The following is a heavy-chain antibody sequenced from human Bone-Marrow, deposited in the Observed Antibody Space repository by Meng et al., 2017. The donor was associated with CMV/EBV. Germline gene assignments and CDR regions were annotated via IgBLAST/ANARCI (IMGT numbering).Heavy chain of an antibody. CDR3: ARDYFESSGSSSFAYYGMDV. D-gene: IGHD3-22*01. Sequence: ASVKVSCKASGYTFTSFDINWVRQAPGQGLEWMGWMNPNSGNTGYAQKFQGRVTMTRSTSTSTAYMELSGLRSGDTAVYYCARDYFESSGSSSFAYYGMDVWGQGTTVTVYS. CDR1: GYTFTSFD. CDR2: MNPNSGNT. V-gene: IGHV1-8*01. J-gene: IGHJ6*02.